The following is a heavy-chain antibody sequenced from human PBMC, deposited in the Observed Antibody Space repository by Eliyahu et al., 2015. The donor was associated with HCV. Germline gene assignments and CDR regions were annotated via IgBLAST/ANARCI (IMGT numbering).Heavy chain of an antibody. J-gene: IGHJ4*02. V-gene: IGHV1-18*01. CDR1: GYTFTSYG. CDR2: ISAYNGNT. CDR3: ARDLRVITFGGVIFDFDY. Sequence: QVQLVQSGAEVKKPGASVKVSCKASGYTFTSYGISWVRQAPGQGLEWMGWISAYNGNTNYAQKLQGRVTMTTDTSTSTAYMELRSLRSDDTAVYYCARDLRVITFGGVIFDFDYWGQGTLVTVSS. D-gene: IGHD3-16*02.